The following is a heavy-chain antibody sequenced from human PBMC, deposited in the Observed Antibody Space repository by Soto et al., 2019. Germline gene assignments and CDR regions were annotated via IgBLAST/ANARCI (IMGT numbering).Heavy chain of an antibody. Sequence: ASVKVSCKASGYTFTSYYMHCVRQAPGQGLEWMGIINPSGGSTSYAQKFQGRVTMTRDTSTSTVYMELSSLRSEDTAVYYCAREGLTFGGVIGYYYYGMDVWGQGTTVTVSS. V-gene: IGHV1-46*03. D-gene: IGHD3-16*01. CDR1: GYTFTSYY. CDR2: INPSGGST. CDR3: AREGLTFGGVIGYYYYGMDV. J-gene: IGHJ6*02.